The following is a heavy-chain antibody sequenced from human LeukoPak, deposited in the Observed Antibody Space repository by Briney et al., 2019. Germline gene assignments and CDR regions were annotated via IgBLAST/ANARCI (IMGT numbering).Heavy chain of an antibody. V-gene: IGHV1-46*01. CDR3: ARAKNYYGSGSYQKRYYYYGMDV. J-gene: IGHJ6*02. CDR1: GYTFTSYY. CDR2: INPSGGST. D-gene: IGHD3-10*01. Sequence: ASVKVSCKASGYTFTSYYMHWVRQAPGQGLEWMGIINPSGGSTSYAQKFQGRVTMTRDMSTSTVYMELSSLRSEDTAVYYCARAKNYYGSGSYQKRYYYYGMDVWGQGTTVTVSS.